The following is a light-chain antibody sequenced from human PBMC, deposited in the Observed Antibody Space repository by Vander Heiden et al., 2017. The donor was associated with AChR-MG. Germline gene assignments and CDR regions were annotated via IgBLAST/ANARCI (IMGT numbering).Light chain of an antibody. CDR3: NSYTSRGTYV. J-gene: IGLJ1*01. V-gene: IGLV2-14*03. CDR2: DIS. CDR1: SNDIGHYKY. Sequence: HSALTPPSPATGSPGPTLPIPCLLTSNDIGHYKYVPWYQQHPGRAPKLILFDISYRPSGVSSRFSGSKSGNTASLRISGLQSDDEAQYFCNSYTSRGTYVFGTGTTVTVL.